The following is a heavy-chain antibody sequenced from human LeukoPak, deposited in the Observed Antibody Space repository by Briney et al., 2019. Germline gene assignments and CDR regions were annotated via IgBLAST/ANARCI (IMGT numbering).Heavy chain of an antibody. V-gene: IGHV1-2*02. D-gene: IGHD2-21*02. Sequence: GASVKVSCKASGYTFTGYYMHWVRQAPGQGLEWMGWINPNSGGTNYAQKFQGRVTMTRDTSISTAYMELSRLRSDDTAVYYCARERRSLGAYCGGDCSHDAFDIWGQGTMVTVSS. CDR1: GYTFTGYY. CDR3: ARERRSLGAYCGGDCSHDAFDI. CDR2: INPNSGGT. J-gene: IGHJ3*02.